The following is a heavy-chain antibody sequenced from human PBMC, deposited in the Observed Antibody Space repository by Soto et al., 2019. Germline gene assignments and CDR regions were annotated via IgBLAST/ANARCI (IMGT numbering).Heavy chain of an antibody. Sequence: QVQLQESGPGLVKPSQTLSLTCTVSGGSISSGGYYWSWIRQHPGKGLEWIGYIYYSGSTYYNPSRTRRVTIPVDTSKNRFSRKGGSVAAAATAVYYCARGRDTVGPGIGYFDLWGRGTLVTVSS. D-gene: IGHD4-17*01. CDR2: IYYSGST. J-gene: IGHJ2*01. V-gene: IGHV4-31*03. CDR1: GGSISSGGYY. CDR3: ARGRDTVGPGIGYFDL.